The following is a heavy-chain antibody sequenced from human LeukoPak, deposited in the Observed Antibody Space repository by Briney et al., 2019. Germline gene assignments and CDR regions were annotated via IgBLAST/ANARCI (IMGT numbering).Heavy chain of an antibody. J-gene: IGHJ6*04. Sequence: PSETLSLTCAVSGGSISSSNWWSWVRQPPGKGLEWIGEICHSGSTYYNPSLKSRVTISVGTSKNLFSLKLSSVTAADTAVYYCAELGITMIGGVWGKGTTVTISS. CDR2: ICHSGST. D-gene: IGHD3-10*02. CDR1: GGSISSSNW. CDR3: AELGITMIGGV. V-gene: IGHV4-4*02.